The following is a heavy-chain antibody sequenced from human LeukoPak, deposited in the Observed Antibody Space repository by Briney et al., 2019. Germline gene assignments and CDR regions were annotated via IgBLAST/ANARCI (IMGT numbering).Heavy chain of an antibody. CDR2: ISGNGRNT. D-gene: IGHD1-26*01. Sequence: QAGGSLRLSCAASGLTFSSYVMSWVRQAPGKGLEWVSTISGNGRNTYYADSVKGRFTISGDNSKNTLYLQMNSLRAEDTAAYYCAKVGATHYFDYWGQGTLVTVSS. CDR1: GLTFSSYV. CDR3: AKVGATHYFDY. V-gene: IGHV3-23*01. J-gene: IGHJ4*02.